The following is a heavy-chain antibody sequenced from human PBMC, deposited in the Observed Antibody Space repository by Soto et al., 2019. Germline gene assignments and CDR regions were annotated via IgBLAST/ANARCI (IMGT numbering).Heavy chain of an antibody. CDR1: GFTFDDYA. D-gene: IGHD3-10*01. CDR2: INWDSDTI. Sequence: EEQLVESGGDLVQPGRSLRLSCAASGFTFDDYAMHWVRQVPGKGLEWVAGINWDSDTIAYAASVRGRFTISRDNAKNSLYLQMNSLRAEDTALYYCAKDFHTNMALMDVWGKGTTVTVSS. J-gene: IGHJ6*04. V-gene: IGHV3-9*01. CDR3: AKDFHTNMALMDV.